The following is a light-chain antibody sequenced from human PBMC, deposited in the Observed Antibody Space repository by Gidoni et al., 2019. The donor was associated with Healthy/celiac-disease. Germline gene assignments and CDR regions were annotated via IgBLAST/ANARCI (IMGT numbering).Light chain of an antibody. CDR1: SSYVGGYNY. Sequence: HSALTQPASVSGSPGQSIPISCTGTSSYVGGYNYVSWYQQHPGKAPKRMIYEVSNRPSGVSNRFSGYKSGNTASLTISGLQAEDEADYYCSSYTSSSTWVFGGGTKLTVL. V-gene: IGLV2-14*01. CDR2: EVS. J-gene: IGLJ3*02. CDR3: SSYTSSSTWV.